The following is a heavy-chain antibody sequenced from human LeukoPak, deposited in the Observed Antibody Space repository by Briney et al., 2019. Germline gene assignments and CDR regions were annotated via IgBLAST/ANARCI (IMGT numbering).Heavy chain of an antibody. Sequence: ASVKVSCKASGYTFTGYYMHWVRQAPGQGLEWMGWINPNSGGTNYAQKFQGRVTMTRDTSISTAYMELSRLRSDDTAAYYCARSFGPHRFALLEDYFDYWGQGTLVTVSS. J-gene: IGHJ4*02. D-gene: IGHD3-10*01. CDR2: INPNSGGT. V-gene: IGHV1-2*02. CDR3: ARSFGPHRFALLEDYFDY. CDR1: GYTFTGYY.